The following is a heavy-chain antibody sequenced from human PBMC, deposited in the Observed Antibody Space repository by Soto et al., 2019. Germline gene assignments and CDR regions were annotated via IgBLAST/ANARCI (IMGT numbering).Heavy chain of an antibody. CDR1: GGTFSSYP. CDR2: IIPSLGIA. Sequence: ASVKVSCKASGGTFSSYPISWVRQAPGQGLEWMGRIIPSLGIANYAQKFQGRVTITADKSTSTAYMELSSLRSEDTAVYYCASSGDGLRYNWFDPWGQGTLVTVSS. J-gene: IGHJ5*02. V-gene: IGHV1-69*02. CDR3: ASSGDGLRYNWFDP. D-gene: IGHD3-10*01.